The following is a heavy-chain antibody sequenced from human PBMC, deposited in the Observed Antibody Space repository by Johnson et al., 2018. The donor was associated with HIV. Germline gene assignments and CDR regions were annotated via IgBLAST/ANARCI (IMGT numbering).Heavy chain of an antibody. Sequence: VQLVESGGGLVQPGGSLRLSCAASGFTFSSYAMSWVRQAPGKGLEWVSAISGSGGSTYYADSVKGRFTISRDNSKTTLYLQMNSLRAEATAVYYCARVRVKRVQSSSWYGGAFDLWGQGTMVTVSS. CDR1: GFTFSSYA. V-gene: IGHV3-23*04. CDR3: ARVRVKRVQSSSWYGGAFDL. CDR2: ISGSGGST. D-gene: IGHD2-2*01. J-gene: IGHJ3*01.